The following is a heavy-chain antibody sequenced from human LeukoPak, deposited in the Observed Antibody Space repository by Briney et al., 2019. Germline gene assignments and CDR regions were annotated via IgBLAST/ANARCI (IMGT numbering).Heavy chain of an antibody. J-gene: IGHJ4*02. CDR1: GYTFTSYD. CDR2: MNPNSGNT. Sequence: EASVKVSCKASGYTFTSYDINWVRQATGQGLEWMGWMNPNSGNTGYAQKFQGRVTMTRNTSISTAYMELSRLRSEDTAVYYSARGVVMTPTDYWGEGTLVTVSS. D-gene: IGHD2/OR15-2a*01. CDR3: ARGVVMTPTDY. V-gene: IGHV1-8*01.